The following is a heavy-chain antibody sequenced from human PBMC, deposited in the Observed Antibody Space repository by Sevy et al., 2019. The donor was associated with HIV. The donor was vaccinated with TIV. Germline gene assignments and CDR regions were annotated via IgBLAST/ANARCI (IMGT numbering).Heavy chain of an antibody. Sequence: GGSLRLSCAASGFTFSSYDMHWVRQATGKGLEWVSAIGTAGDTYYPGSVKGRFTISRENAKNSLYLQMNSLRAGDTALYYCAREGAAAARGYYGLDVWGQGTTVTVSS. CDR3: AREGAAAARGYYGLDV. CDR2: IGTAGDT. V-gene: IGHV3-13*01. J-gene: IGHJ6*02. CDR1: GFTFSSYD. D-gene: IGHD6-13*01.